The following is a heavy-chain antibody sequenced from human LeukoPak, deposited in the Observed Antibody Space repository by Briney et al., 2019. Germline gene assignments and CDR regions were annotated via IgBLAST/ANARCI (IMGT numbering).Heavy chain of an antibody. Sequence: ASVKVSCKASGYTFTGYYMHWVRQAPGQGLEWMGWISAYNGNTNYAQKLQGRVTMTRDTSISTAYMELSRLRSDDTAVYYCARVGGYSSGWYKYWFDPWGQGTLVTVSS. CDR3: ARVGGYSSGWYKYWFDP. J-gene: IGHJ5*02. D-gene: IGHD6-19*01. V-gene: IGHV1-2*02. CDR2: ISAYNGNT. CDR1: GYTFTGYY.